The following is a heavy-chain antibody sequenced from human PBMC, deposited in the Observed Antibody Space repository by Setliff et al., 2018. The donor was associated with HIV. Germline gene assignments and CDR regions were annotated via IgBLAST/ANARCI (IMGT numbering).Heavy chain of an antibody. Sequence: SETLSLTCTVSGGSISSHYWTWIRRPPGKELEWIGSIYYSGSPNYNPSLKSRVTMSVDTSKNQFSLKLTSVTAADTAVYFCARTDHTSSSDFWGQGTLVTVSS. V-gene: IGHV4-59*11. J-gene: IGHJ4*02. CDR1: GGSISSHY. D-gene: IGHD6-6*01. CDR2: IYYSGSP. CDR3: ARTDHTSSSDF.